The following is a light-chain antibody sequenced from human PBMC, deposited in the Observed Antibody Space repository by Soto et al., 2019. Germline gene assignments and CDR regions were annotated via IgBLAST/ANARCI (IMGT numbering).Light chain of an antibody. CDR2: AAS. J-gene: IGKJ3*01. CDR3: QQRSNWFT. V-gene: IGKV3-15*01. Sequence: EIVMTQSPATLSVSPGERATLSCRASQSVGSNLAWYQQKHGQAPRLLIFAASARASGIPARFSGSGSGTEFTLTISSLQSEDFAVYYCQQRSNWFTFGPGTKVDIK. CDR1: QSVGSN.